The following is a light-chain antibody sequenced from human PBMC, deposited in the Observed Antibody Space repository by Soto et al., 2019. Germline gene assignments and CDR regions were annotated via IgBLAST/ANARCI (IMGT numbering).Light chain of an antibody. CDR2: GAS. V-gene: IGKV3-20*01. CDR3: QQYGSSPAIT. Sequence: EIVLTQSPATLSLSPGERATLSCMASQSVSSYLAWYQQKPGQAPRLLIYGASSRATGIPDRFSGSGSGTDFTLTISRLEPEDFAVYYCQQYGSSPAITFGQGTRWRL. J-gene: IGKJ5*01. CDR1: QSVSSY.